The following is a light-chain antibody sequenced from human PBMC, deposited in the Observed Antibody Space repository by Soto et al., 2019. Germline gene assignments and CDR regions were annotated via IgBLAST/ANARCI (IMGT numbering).Light chain of an antibody. J-gene: IGKJ1*01. CDR3: QQYNSYSPT. CDR2: KAS. V-gene: IGKV1-5*03. Sequence: DIQMTQSPSTLSASVGDRVTITCRASQSISVWLAWYQQKAGKAPNLLIYKASRLESGVPSRFRGSGSETEFTLTISGLQPGDSATYYCQQYNSYSPTFGQGTKVDIK. CDR1: QSISVW.